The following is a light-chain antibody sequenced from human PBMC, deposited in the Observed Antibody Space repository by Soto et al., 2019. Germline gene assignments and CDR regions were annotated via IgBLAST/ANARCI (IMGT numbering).Light chain of an antibody. Sequence: EIVLTQSPGTLSLSPGEIATLSCRASQSVSSSYLAWYQQKPGQAPRLLIYGASSRATGIPDRFIGSGSGTDFSPTISRLEPEDFAVYYCQQSPGTCGQGTKVDIK. CDR2: GAS. CDR3: QQSPGT. J-gene: IGKJ1*01. CDR1: QSVSSSY. V-gene: IGKV3-20*01.